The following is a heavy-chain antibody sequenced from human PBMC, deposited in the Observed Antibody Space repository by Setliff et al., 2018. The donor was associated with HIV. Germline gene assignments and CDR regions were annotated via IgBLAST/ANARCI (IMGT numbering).Heavy chain of an antibody. CDR1: GGTFSSYP. CDR2: ITPNSGGT. J-gene: IGHJ1*01. CDR3: ARDHGMWDYGGNVLLREYFLH. D-gene: IGHD4-17*01. Sequence: ASVKVSCKASGGTFSSYPISWVRQAPGQGLEWMGWITPNSGGTNYAQKFQGRVTMTRDTSISTAYMELSRLRSDDTAVYYCARDHGMWDYGGNVLLREYFLHWGQGTLVTVSS. V-gene: IGHV1-2*02.